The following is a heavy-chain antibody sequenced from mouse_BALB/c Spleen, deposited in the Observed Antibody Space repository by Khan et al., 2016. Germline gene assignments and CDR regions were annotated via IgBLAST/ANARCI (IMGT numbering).Heavy chain of an antibody. CDR2: ILPGTGST. CDR1: GYTFSRYW. Sequence: QVQLQQSGAELMKPGASVKISCKATGYTFSRYWIEWVKERPGHGLEWIGEILPGTGSTNFTEEFKDKATFTAETSSNTTYMQLSSLTSEDSADYYCVRGAYWGQGTLVTVSA. V-gene: IGHV1-9*01. CDR3: VRGAY. J-gene: IGHJ3*01.